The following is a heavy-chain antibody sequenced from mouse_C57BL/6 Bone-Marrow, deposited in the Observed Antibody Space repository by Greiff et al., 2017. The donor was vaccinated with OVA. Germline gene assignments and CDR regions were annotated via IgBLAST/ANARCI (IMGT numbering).Heavy chain of an antibody. V-gene: IGHV6-6*01. D-gene: IGHD2-4*01. CDR2: IRNKANNHAT. CDR3: TRYYDYDGDFDY. CDR1: GFTFSDAW. Sequence: EVQVVESGGGLVQPGGSMKLSCAASGFTFSDAWMDWVRQSPEKGLEWVAEIRNKANNHATYYAESVKGRFTISRDDSKSSVYLQMNSLRAEDTGIYYCTRYYDYDGDFDYWGQGTTLTVSS. J-gene: IGHJ2*01.